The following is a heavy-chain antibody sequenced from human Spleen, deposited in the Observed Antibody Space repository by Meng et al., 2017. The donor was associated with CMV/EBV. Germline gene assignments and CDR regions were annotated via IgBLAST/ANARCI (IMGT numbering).Heavy chain of an antibody. CDR1: GFIFSDYT. CDR2: TSTSGGFK. J-gene: IGHJ4*02. V-gene: IGHV3-21*06. Sequence: GESLKISCGASGFIFSDYTMSWVRQAPGKGLEWVSTTSTSGGFKRYGASVEGRFTISRDNTKHSLYLEMNNLRAEDTAVYYCVRGGEHCTKTSCFHWGQGTLVTVSS. D-gene: IGHD2-8*01. CDR3: VRGGEHCTKTSCFH.